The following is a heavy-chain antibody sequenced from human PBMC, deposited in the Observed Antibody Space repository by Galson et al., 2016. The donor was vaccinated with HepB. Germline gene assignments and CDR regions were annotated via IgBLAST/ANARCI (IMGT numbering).Heavy chain of an antibody. CDR1: GGSISSGYYY. D-gene: IGHD2-8*02. J-gene: IGHJ6*02. CDR2: ISYSGST. Sequence: TLSLTCTVSGGSISSGYYYWSWIRQLPGKGLEWIGYISYSGSTDYNPFLQSRVTISADTSKNQFSLKLTSVTAADTAVYYCARDHCTGGVCYSSPWYYGMDVWGQGTTVTVSS. V-gene: IGHV4-31*03. CDR3: ARDHCTGGVCYSSPWYYGMDV.